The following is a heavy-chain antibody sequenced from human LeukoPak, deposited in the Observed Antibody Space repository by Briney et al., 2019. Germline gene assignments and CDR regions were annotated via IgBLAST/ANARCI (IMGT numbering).Heavy chain of an antibody. CDR3: ARVKGGYFDY. CDR2: TYSGGST. J-gene: IGHJ4*02. D-gene: IGHD3-16*01. V-gene: IGHV3-53*01. CDR1: GFTVSSNY. Sequence: GGSLRLSCAASGFTVSSNYMTWVRQAPGKGLEWVSVTYSGGSTYYADSVKGRFTISRDNSKNTLYLQMNSLRAEDTAVYYCARVKGGYFDYWGQGTLVTVSS.